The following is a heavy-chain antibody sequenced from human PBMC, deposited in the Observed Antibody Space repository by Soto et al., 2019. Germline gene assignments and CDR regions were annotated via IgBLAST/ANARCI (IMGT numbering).Heavy chain of an antibody. D-gene: IGHD4-17*01. V-gene: IGHV1-18*04. CDR1: GYTFTSYG. Sequence: WASVKVSCKASGYTFTSYGISWVRQAPGQGLEWMGWISAYNGNTNYAQKLQGRVTMTTDTSTSTAYMELRSLRSDDTAVYYCARDPLYGDYPRWFDPWGQGTLVTVSS. CDR3: ARDPLYGDYPRWFDP. CDR2: ISAYNGNT. J-gene: IGHJ5*02.